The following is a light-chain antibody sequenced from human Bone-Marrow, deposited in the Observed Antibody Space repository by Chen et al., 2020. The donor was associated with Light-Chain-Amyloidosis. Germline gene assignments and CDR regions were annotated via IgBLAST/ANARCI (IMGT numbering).Light chain of an antibody. CDR3: QSAGSSVSDEVI. J-gene: IGLJ2*01. CDR1: DLPTKY. Sequence: SYELTQPPSVSVSPGQTARITCSGDDLPTKYAYWYQQKPGQAPVLVIHRDTERPSGSSTRLSGASSGTTATLTIGGVQAEDEADYDCQSAGSSVSDEVIFGGGTRLTVL. V-gene: IGLV3-25*03. CDR2: RDT.